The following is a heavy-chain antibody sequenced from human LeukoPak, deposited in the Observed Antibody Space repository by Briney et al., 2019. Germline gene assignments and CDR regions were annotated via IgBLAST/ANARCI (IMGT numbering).Heavy chain of an antibody. V-gene: IGHV1-46*01. CDR2: INPRDGTT. CDR1: GYTFTSYY. J-gene: IGHJ4*02. Sequence: ASVKVSCKASGYTFTSYYIHWVRQAPGQGLEWVGIINPRDGTTTYAQKFQGRVTMTRDMSSSTVYMEVKDLRSEDTAVYYCARESEGYSYFDYWGQGTLVTVSS. D-gene: IGHD1-26*01. CDR3: ARESEGYSYFDY.